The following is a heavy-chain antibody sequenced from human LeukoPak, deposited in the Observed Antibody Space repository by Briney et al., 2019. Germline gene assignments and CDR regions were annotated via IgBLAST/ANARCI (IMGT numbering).Heavy chain of an antibody. CDR3: ASPGRSSGWYDLGYFDY. Sequence: SVMVSCKASGGTFSSYAISWVRQAPGQGLEWMGGIIPIFGTANYAQKFQGRVTITADESTSTAYMELSSLRSEDTAVYYCASPGRSSGWYDLGYFDYWGQGTLVTVSS. V-gene: IGHV1-69*13. D-gene: IGHD6-19*01. CDR1: GGTFSSYA. CDR2: IIPIFGTA. J-gene: IGHJ4*02.